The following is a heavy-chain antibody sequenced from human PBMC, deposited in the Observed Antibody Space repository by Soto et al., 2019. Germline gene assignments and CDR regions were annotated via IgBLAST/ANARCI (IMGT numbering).Heavy chain of an antibody. CDR2: INHSGST. CDR1: GGSFSGYY. J-gene: IGHJ6*03. CDR3: ASGKNYYTDV. V-gene: IGHV4-34*01. Sequence: SETLSLTCAVYGGSFSGYYWSWIRQPPGKGLEWIGEINHSGSTNYNPSLKSRVTISVDTSKNQFSLKLSSVTAADTAVYYCASGKNYYTDVWGKGTTVTVSS.